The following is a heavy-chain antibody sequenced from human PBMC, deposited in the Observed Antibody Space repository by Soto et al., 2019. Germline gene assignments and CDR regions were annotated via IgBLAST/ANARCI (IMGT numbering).Heavy chain of an antibody. CDR3: ARDADRIDP. CDR2: IYYSGST. Sequence: SETLSLTCTVSGGSISSGGYYWSWIRQHPGKGLEWIWYIYYSGSTYYNPSLESRVTISVDTSKNQFSLKRSSVTAADTAVYYCARDADRIDPWGQGTLVTVSS. V-gene: IGHV4-31*03. J-gene: IGHJ5*02. CDR1: GGSISSGGYY. D-gene: IGHD3-22*01.